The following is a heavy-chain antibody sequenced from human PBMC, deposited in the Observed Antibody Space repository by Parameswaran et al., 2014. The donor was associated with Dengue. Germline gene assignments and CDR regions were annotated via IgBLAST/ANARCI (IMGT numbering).Heavy chain of an antibody. J-gene: IGHJ4*02. V-gene: IGHV4-39*01. D-gene: IGHD2-15*01. Sequence: WIRQPPGRAWSGLELSIILGAPTTTRPSMSRVTMSVDASKSQFSLSLRSVTAADTAMYYCARHDTGGALAEGTAAVVAYFDFWGQGTLVTVSS. CDR2: SIILGAP. CDR3: ARHDTGGALAEGTAAVVAYFDF.